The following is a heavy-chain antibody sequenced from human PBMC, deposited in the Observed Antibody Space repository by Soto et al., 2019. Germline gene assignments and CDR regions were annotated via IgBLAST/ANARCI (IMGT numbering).Heavy chain of an antibody. CDR3: ARAIRNGLASLDY. J-gene: IGHJ4*02. V-gene: IGHV3-23*01. D-gene: IGHD6-19*01. Sequence: PGGSLRLSCAASGFTFSSYAMSWVRQAPGKGLEWVSAISGSGGSTYYADSVKGRFTISRDNSKNTLYLQMNSLRAADTAIYYCARAIRNGLASLDYWGLGTLVTVSS. CDR2: ISGSGGST. CDR1: GFTFSSYA.